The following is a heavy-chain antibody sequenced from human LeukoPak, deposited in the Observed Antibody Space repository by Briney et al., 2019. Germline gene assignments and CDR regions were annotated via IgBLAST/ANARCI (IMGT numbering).Heavy chain of an antibody. Sequence: GGSLRLSCAASGFTFSDYYMSWIRQAPGKGLEWVSYISSSGSTIYYADSVKGRFTISRDNAKNSLYLQMNSLRAEDTAVYYCTRDYDFWSGYPDYWGQGTLVTVSS. D-gene: IGHD3-3*01. J-gene: IGHJ4*02. V-gene: IGHV3-11*01. CDR1: GFTFSDYY. CDR2: ISSSGSTI. CDR3: TRDYDFWSGYPDY.